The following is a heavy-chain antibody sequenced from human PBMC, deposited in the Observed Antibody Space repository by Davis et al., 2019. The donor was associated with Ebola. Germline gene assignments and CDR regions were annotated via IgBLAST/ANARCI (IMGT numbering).Heavy chain of an antibody. CDR1: GGSISSSSYY. CDR2: IYYSGST. J-gene: IGHJ5*02. CDR3: ARLEDEGFDP. D-gene: IGHD2-15*01. Sequence: SETLSLTCTVSGGSISSSSYYWSWIRQPPGKGLEWIGYIYYSGSTNYNPSLKSRVTISVDTSKNQFSLKLSSVTAADTAVYYCARLEDEGFDPWGQGTLVTVSS. V-gene: IGHV4-61*05.